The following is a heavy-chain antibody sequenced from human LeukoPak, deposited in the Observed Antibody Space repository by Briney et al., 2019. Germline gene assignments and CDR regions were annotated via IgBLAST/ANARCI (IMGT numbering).Heavy chain of an antibody. CDR2: MNIDGSER. V-gene: IGHV3-7*01. CDR1: GFSFSNYW. CDR3: ARRGYSYDILDY. J-gene: IGHJ4*02. D-gene: IGHD5-18*01. Sequence: PGGSLRLSCAASGFSFSNYWMGWVRQAPGKRPEWVANMNIDGSERYYADSVKGRFTISRDNARNSVFLQMSGLRAEDTAVYYCARRGYSYDILDYWGQGTLVTVSS.